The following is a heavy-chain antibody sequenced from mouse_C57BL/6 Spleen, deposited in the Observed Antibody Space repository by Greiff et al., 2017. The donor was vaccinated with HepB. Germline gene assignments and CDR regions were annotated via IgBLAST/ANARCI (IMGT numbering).Heavy chain of an antibody. CDR3: ARGEGYYYGYFDY. V-gene: IGHV1-22*01. D-gene: IGHD1-1*01. CDR1: GYTFTDYY. J-gene: IGHJ2*01. Sequence: EVQLQQSGPELVKPGASVKMSCKASGYTFTDYYMHWVKQSPGKGLEWIGYINPNNGGTSYNQKFKGKATLTVNKSSSTAYMELRSLTSEDSAVYYCARGEGYYYGYFDYWGQGTTLTVSS. CDR2: INPNNGGT.